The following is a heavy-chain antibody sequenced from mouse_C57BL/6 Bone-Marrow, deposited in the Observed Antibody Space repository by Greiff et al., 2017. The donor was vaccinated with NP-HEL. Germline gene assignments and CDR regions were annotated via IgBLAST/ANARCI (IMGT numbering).Heavy chain of an antibody. CDR2: INPYNGGT. CDR1: GYTFTDYY. D-gene: IGHD1-1*01. V-gene: IGHV1-19*01. CDR3: ARRGVYYYGLDY. Sequence: EVQLQQSGPVLVKPGASVKMSCKASGYTFTDYYMNWVKQSHGKSLEWIGVINPYNGGTSYNQKFKGKATLTVDKSSSTAYMELNSLTSEDSAVYYCARRGVYYYGLDYWGQGTTLTVSS. J-gene: IGHJ2*01.